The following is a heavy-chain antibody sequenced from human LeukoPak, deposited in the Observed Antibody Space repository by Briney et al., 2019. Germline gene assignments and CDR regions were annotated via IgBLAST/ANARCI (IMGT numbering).Heavy chain of an antibody. CDR2: IWYDGSKQ. V-gene: IGHV3-33*01. CDR1: KFTFRNHG. J-gene: IGHJ4*02. D-gene: IGHD3-10*01. CDR3: ARDRGARYYDY. Sequence: PGGSLRLSCAASKFTFRNHGMHWVRQAPGKGLEWVAIIWYDGSKQYYADSVKGLFTISRDNSKDTLYLQMNSLRDEDTAVYYCARDRGARYYDYWGQGTQVSVSS.